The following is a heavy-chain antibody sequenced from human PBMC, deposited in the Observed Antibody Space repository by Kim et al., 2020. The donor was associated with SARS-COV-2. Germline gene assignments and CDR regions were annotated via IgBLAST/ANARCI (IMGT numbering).Heavy chain of an antibody. CDR1: GYTFTSYG. D-gene: IGHD1-26*01. CDR3: ARVSPNSGSYYYYGMDV. CDR2: ISAYNGNT. Sequence: ASVKVSCKASGYTFTSYGISWVRQAPGQGLEWMGWISAYNGNTNYAQKLQGRVTMTTDTSTSTAYMELRSLRSDDTAVYYCARVSPNSGSYYYYGMDVWGQGTTVTVSS. J-gene: IGHJ6*02. V-gene: IGHV1-18*04.